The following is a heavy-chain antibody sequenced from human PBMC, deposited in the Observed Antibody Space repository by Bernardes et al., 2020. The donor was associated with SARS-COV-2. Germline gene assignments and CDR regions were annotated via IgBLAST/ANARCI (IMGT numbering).Heavy chain of an antibody. V-gene: IGHV3-73*01. D-gene: IGHD3-22*01. J-gene: IGHJ3*02. CDR3: SKQRSSGGDI. CDR2: IRRKANSYAT. Sequence: GGCMRLSCAASGFTLSATAMHWVRQASGKGLGWVGRIRRKANSYATAYGESVKGRSTISRDDSKNTAYLQRNSLKTEDTAVNYCSKQRSSGGDIWGQGTMVTVSS. CDR1: GFTLSATA.